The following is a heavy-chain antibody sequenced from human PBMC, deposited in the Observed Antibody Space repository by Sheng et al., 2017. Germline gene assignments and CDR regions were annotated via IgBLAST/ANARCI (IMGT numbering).Heavy chain of an antibody. CDR1: GGSIDSGSYY. D-gene: IGHD6-13*01. Sequence: QVQLQESGPGLVKPSQTLSLTCTVSGGSIDSGSYYWTWIRQPAGKGLEWIGRVYTSGSTNYNPSLKSRVTISVDTSKNQFSLKVRSVTAADTAVYYCARGAATAFDYWGQGTLVTVSS. V-gene: IGHV4-61*02. J-gene: IGHJ4*02. CDR3: ARGAATAFDY. CDR2: VYTSGST.